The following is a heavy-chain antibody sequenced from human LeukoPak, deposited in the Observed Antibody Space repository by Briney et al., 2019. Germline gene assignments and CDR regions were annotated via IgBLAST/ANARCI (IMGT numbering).Heavy chain of an antibody. J-gene: IGHJ4*02. CDR1: GYTFTSYG. CDR2: ISAYNGNT. V-gene: IGHV1-18*01. D-gene: IGHD6-19*01. CDR3: ARAPDSSGWYGEGLFDY. Sequence: GASVKVSCKASGYTFTSYGISWVRQAPGQGLEWMGWISAYNGNTNYAQKLQGRVTMTTDTSTSTAYMELRSLRSDDTAVYYCARAPDSSGWYGEGLFDYWGQGTLVTVSS.